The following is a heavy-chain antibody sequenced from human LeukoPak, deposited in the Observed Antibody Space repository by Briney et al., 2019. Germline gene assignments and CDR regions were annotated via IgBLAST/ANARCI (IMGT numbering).Heavy chain of an antibody. D-gene: IGHD2-2*01. J-gene: IGHJ4*02. CDR2: IIPIFGTA. CDR3: ARWGGYCSSTSCYADYFDY. CDR1: GGTFSSYA. Sequence: GSSVKVSCKASGGTFSSYAISWVRQAPGQGLEWMGGIIPIFGTANYAQKFQGRVTITADESTSTAYMELSSLRSDDTAVYYCARWGGYCSSTSCYADYFDYWGQGTLVTVSS. V-gene: IGHV1-69*01.